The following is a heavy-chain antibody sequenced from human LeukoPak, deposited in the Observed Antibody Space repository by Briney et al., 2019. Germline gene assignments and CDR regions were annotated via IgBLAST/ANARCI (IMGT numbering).Heavy chain of an antibody. J-gene: IGHJ4*02. CDR1: GDFFSGYY. CDR3: ATENGFNDY. Sequence: SETLSLTCAVYGDFFSGYYWSWIRQPPGKGLEWIGEINHSGSTNYNPSLKSRVTISLDTSKNQFSLKLSSVTAADTAVYYCATENGFNDYWGQGTLVTVSS. D-gene: IGHD2-8*01. CDR2: INHSGST. V-gene: IGHV4-34*01.